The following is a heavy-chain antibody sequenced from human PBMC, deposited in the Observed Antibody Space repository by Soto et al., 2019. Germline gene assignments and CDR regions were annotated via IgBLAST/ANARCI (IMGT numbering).Heavy chain of an antibody. V-gene: IGHV3-23*01. J-gene: IGHJ6*01. CDR3: VKDWTGDTCPCMDV. CDR1: GFTFKNYA. Sequence: EVQLLESGGGLVQPGGSLRLSCAASGFTFKNYAMTWVRQAPGKGLEWVSTISGSDGSTYYADSVKGRLTISRDNSKNALYLQMSSLRAEDTALYYCVKDWTGDTCPCMDVWGQGTTVTVSS. CDR2: ISGSDGST. D-gene: IGHD2-8*02.